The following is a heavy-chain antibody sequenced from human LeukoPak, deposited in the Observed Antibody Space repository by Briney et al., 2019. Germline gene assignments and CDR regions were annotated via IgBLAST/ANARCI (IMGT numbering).Heavy chain of an antibody. CDR2: IKSKTDGGTT. Sequence: GGSLRLSCAASGFTFSNAWMSWVRQAPGKGLEWGGRIKSKTDGGTTDYAAPVRGRFTISRDDSKNTLYLQMNSLKTEDTAVYYCTTDPNYYDSSGYYSYPPDYWGQGTLVTVSS. V-gene: IGHV3-15*01. CDR1: GFTFSNAW. CDR3: TTDPNYYDSSGYYSYPPDY. J-gene: IGHJ4*02. D-gene: IGHD3-22*01.